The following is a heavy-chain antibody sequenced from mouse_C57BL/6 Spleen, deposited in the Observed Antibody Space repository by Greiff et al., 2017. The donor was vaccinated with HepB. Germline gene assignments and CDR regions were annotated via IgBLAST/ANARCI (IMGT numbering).Heavy chain of an antibody. D-gene: IGHD2-5*01. CDR1: GYAFTNYL. J-gene: IGHJ4*01. CDR3: ARSPLYSNYPYYYAMDY. Sequence: QVQLQQSGAELVRPGTSVKVSCKASGYAFTNYLLEWVKPRPGQGLEWIGVINPGSGGPNYNEKFKGKATLTADKSSSTAYMQLSSLTSEDSAVYFCARSPLYSNYPYYYAMDYWGQGTSVTVSS. CDR2: INPGSGGP. V-gene: IGHV1-54*01.